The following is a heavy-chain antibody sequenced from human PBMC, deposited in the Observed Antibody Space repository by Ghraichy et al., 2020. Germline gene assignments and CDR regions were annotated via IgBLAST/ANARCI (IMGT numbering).Heavy chain of an antibody. D-gene: IGHD5-24*01. CDR1: GDTFRSNA. CDR3: TRAGKWLQPYYYYYGMDV. J-gene: IGHJ6*02. Sequence: SVKVSCKAPGDTFRSNALTWVRQAPGQGLEWVGGIIPTSGVPDYAQTFQGRVTITADESPGTVYMELSSLRSDDTAVYYCTRAGKWLQPYYYYYGMDVWGQGTTITVSS. CDR2: IIPTSGVP. V-gene: IGHV1-69*13.